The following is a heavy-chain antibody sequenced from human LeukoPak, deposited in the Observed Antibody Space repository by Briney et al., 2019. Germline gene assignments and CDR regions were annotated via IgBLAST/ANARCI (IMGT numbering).Heavy chain of an antibody. J-gene: IGHJ3*02. Sequence: GGSLRLSCAASGFTFSSYEMNWVRQAPGKGLEWVSYISSSGSTIYYADSVKGRFTISRDNAKNSLYMQMESLRDEDTAIYYCARDTLEYSNSPDAFDIWGQGTMVTVSS. CDR2: ISSSGSTI. CDR3: ARDTLEYSNSPDAFDI. D-gene: IGHD4-23*01. V-gene: IGHV3-48*03. CDR1: GFTFSSYE.